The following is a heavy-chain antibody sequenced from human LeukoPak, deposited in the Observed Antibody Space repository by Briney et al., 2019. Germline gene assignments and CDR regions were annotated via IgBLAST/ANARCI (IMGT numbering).Heavy chain of an antibody. CDR1: GYTFTGYY. V-gene: IGHV1-2*02. CDR2: INPNSGGT. J-gene: IGHJ6*03. D-gene: IGHD6-6*01. Sequence: ASVKVSCKASGYTFTGYYMHWVRQAPGQGLEWMGWINPNSGGTNYAQKFQGRVTMTRDTSISTAYMELSRLRSDDTAVYYCARGRSEAARAYYYYYMDVWGKGTTVTVSS. CDR3: ARGRSEAARAYYYYYMDV.